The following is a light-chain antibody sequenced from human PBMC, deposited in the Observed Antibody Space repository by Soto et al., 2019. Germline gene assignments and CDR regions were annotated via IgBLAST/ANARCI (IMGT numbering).Light chain of an antibody. CDR2: DAS. Sequence: DIQMTQSPSTLSASVGDGVTITCRASQNISVWLAWYQQRPGKAPKFLIYDASNLETGVSSRFSGSGSGTEFTLTIRSLQPDDFATYDCQQYDSSSPTFGQGTKLESK. J-gene: IGKJ2*01. CDR1: QNISVW. CDR3: QQYDSSSPT. V-gene: IGKV1-5*01.